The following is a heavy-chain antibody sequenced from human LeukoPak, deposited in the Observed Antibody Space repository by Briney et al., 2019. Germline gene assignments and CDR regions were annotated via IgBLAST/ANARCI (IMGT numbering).Heavy chain of an antibody. CDR2: IIPIFGTA. D-gene: IGHD3-16*02. Sequence: SVKVSCKASGGTFSSYAISWVRQAPGQGLEWMGRIIPIFGTANYAQKFQGRVTITTDESTSTAYMELSSLRSEDTAVYYCARAPYDYVWGSYRNFDYWGLGTLVTVSS. CDR1: GGTFSSYA. J-gene: IGHJ4*02. CDR3: ARAPYDYVWGSYRNFDY. V-gene: IGHV1-69*05.